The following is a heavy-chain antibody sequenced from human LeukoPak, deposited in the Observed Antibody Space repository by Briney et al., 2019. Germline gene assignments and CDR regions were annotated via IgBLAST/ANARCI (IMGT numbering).Heavy chain of an antibody. CDR1: GGTFSSYA. V-gene: IGHV1-69*05. Sequence: SSVKVSCKASGGTFSSYAISWVRQAPGQGLEWMGRIIPIFGTANYAQKFQGRVTITTDESTSTAYMELSSLRSEDTAVYYCARDIQDPRDYYDSSGYTLDYWGRRTLVTVSS. CDR2: IIPIFGTA. J-gene: IGHJ4*02. D-gene: IGHD3-22*01. CDR3: ARDIQDPRDYYDSSGYTLDY.